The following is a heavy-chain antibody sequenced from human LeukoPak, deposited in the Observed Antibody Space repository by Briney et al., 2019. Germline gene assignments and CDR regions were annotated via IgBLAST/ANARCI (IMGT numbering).Heavy chain of an antibody. D-gene: IGHD6-13*01. Sequence: ALVTVSCKASGYTFTNYYMHWVRQAPGQGLEWMGVIDPNGGGASYPQKVQGRVTMTRDTSTSTVYMELSSLRSEDTAVYYCAAWGSSSSPLPGMDVWGQGTTVTVSS. CDR3: AAWGSSSSPLPGMDV. CDR1: GYTFTNYY. V-gene: IGHV1-46*01. CDR2: IDPNGGGA. J-gene: IGHJ6*02.